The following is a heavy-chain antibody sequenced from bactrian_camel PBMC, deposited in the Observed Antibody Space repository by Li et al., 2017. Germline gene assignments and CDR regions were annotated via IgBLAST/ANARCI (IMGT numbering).Heavy chain of an antibody. CDR2: VDSTGNA. J-gene: IGHJ6*01. V-gene: IGHV3S63*01. Sequence: HVQLVESGGDSVQAGGSLTLSCEQSGYTPHKYCMAWFRQAPGKDREGVATVDSTGNANYAESVKGRFTIIMNNAQNTVWLQMNSLLPEDTAVYYCAGSWDVSAKWALESMTRPDFGYWGQGTQVTVS. CDR1: GYTPHKYC. D-gene: IGHD2*01. CDR3: AGSWDVSAKWALESMTRPDFGY.